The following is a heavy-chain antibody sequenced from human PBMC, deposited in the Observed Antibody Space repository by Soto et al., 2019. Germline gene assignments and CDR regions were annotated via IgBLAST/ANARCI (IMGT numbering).Heavy chain of an antibody. CDR1: GFTFSSYS. J-gene: IGHJ4*02. D-gene: IGHD3-22*01. CDR2: ISSSGSYI. V-gene: IGHV3-21*01. Sequence: GGSLRLSCAASGFTFSSYSMNWVRQAPGKGLEWVSSISSSGSYIYYADSVKGRFTISRDNGKNSLYLQMNSLRAEDTAVYYCARGSGYYYWDDYWGQGTLVTVSS. CDR3: ARGSGYYYWDDY.